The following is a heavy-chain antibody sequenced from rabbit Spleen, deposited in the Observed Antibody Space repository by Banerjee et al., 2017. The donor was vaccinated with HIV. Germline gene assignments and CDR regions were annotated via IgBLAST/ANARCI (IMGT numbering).Heavy chain of an antibody. CDR3: ARDLDGVIGWNFGW. J-gene: IGHJ6*01. CDR2: IYAGTIGST. D-gene: IGHD4-1*01. Sequence: QEQLEESGGDLVKPEGSLTLTCTASGFSVSSSYWMHWVCQAPGKGLEWIACIYAGTIGSTYSASWAKGRFTCSKTSSTTVTLQMTSLTAADTATYFCARDLDGVIGWNFGWWGPGTLVTVS. V-gene: IGHV1S45*01. CDR1: GFSVSSSYW.